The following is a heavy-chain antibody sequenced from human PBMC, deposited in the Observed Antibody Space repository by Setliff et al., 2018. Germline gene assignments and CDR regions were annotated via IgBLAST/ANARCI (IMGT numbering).Heavy chain of an antibody. Sequence: EASEKVSCKASGYMFSDHYMHWVRQAPGKVLEWMGWINSSGGYSNYAQTFAGRLTRTRDTCIRTPYMELATLRSDDTTVYYCARARHFGMDVWGQGTTVTVSS. V-gene: IGHV1-2*02. CDR1: GYMFSDHY. J-gene: IGHJ6*02. CDR3: ARARHFGMDV. CDR2: INSSGGYS.